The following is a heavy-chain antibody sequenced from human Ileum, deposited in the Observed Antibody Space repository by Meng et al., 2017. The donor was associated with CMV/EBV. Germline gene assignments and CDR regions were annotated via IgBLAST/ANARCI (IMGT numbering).Heavy chain of an antibody. V-gene: IGHV1-2*02. CDR1: GYTFTGYY. D-gene: IGHD1-26*01. Sequence: ASVKVSCKASGYTFTGYYMHWVRQAPGQGLEWMGWINPNSGGTNYADSVKGRFTISRDNSRYTLYLQMNSLRVEDTAVFYCVRLRWELLLRQGGTFDLWGQGTMVTVSS. CDR3: VRLRWELLLRQGGTFDL. CDR2: INPNSGGT. J-gene: IGHJ3*01.